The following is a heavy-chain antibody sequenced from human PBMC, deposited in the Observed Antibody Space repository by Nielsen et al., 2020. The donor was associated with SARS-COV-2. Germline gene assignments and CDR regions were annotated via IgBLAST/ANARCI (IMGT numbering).Heavy chain of an antibody. CDR1: GGSFSGHY. J-gene: IGHJ4*02. D-gene: IGHD6-19*01. Sequence: SETLSLTCAVYGGSFSGHYWTWIRQPPGKGLGWIGEISHSGSTNYNPSLKSRVTISVDTSKNQFSLKLSSVTAADTAVYYCARRYSSGWYVFFDYWGQGTLVTVSS. CDR2: ISHSGST. V-gene: IGHV4-34*01. CDR3: ARRYSSGWYVFFDY.